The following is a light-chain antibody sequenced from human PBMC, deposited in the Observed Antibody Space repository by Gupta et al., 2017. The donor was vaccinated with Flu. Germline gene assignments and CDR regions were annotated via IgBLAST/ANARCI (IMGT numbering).Light chain of an antibody. V-gene: IGKV3-20*01. CDR2: GAS. CDR3: QHYDSSPYT. CDR1: QSVRSGL. J-gene: IGKJ2*01. Sequence: EIVLTQSPGTLSLSPGERATLSCRASQSVRSGLLAWYQQRPGQAPRLLIYGASSRATGIPDRFSGSGSGTDFTLTINTLEPEDFAVYFCQHYDSSPYTFGQGTNLEIK.